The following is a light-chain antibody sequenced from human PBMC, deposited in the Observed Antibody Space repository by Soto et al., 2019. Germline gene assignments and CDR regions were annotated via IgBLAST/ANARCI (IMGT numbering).Light chain of an antibody. Sequence: DIQLTQSPSFLSASVGDRVTITCRASQGISSYLAWYQKKPGKAPKLLMYAASTLQSGVPSRFSGSGSGTDFTLTISSLEPEDFAVYYCHQRSNWPPDTFGQGTRLEIK. CDR1: QGISSY. CDR2: AAS. V-gene: IGKV1-9*01. J-gene: IGKJ5*01. CDR3: HQRSNWPPDT.